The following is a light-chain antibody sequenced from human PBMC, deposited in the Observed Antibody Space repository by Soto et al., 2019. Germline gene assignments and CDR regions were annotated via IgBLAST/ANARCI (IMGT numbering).Light chain of an antibody. Sequence: QSVLTQPPSVSGAAGQRVTISCTGSSSNIGAGFDVSWYQQLPGTAPKLLIFGDSNRPSGVTDRFSGSKSGASASLAISGLQAEDEADYYCQSYDSRLSGSVFGGGTKVTVL. CDR3: QSYDSRLSGSV. CDR2: GDS. J-gene: IGLJ3*02. CDR1: SSNIGAGFD. V-gene: IGLV1-40*01.